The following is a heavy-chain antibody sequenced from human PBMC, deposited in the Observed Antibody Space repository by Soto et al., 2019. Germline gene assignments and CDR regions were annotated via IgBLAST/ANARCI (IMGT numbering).Heavy chain of an antibody. CDR3: ARDFSGLMVYAFRNNDY. Sequence: ASVKVSCKASGYTFTSYGISWVRQAPGQGLEWMGWISAYNGNTNYAQKLQGRVTMTTDTSTSTAYMELRSLRSDDTAVYYCARDFSGLMVYAFRNNDYWGQGTLVTVSS. V-gene: IGHV1-18*01. CDR1: GYTFTSYG. CDR2: ISAYNGNT. J-gene: IGHJ4*02. D-gene: IGHD2-8*01.